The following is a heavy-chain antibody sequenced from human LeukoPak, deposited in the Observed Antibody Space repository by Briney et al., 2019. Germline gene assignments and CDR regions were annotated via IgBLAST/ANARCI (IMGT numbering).Heavy chain of an antibody. J-gene: IGHJ4*02. D-gene: IGHD6-6*01. Sequence: GGSLRLSCAPSGFTFSNAWMSWVRQAPGKGLEWVGQIKSKTDGDTTDYAAPVKGKFTISRDDSKNTLVLQMNSLKTEDTAVYYCNTLLHYSSSSEGYWGQGTLVTVSS. V-gene: IGHV3-15*01. CDR3: NTLLHYSSSSEGY. CDR2: IKSKTDGDTT. CDR1: GFTFSNAW.